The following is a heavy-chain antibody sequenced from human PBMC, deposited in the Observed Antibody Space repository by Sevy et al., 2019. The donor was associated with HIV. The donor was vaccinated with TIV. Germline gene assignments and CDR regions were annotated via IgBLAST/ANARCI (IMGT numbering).Heavy chain of an antibody. CDR3: TTSSHSPRVWRDFDPRFYFFYYGMDV. J-gene: IGHJ6*02. CDR1: GFTFTHAW. CDR2: IQSKIDGGTT. V-gene: IGHV3-15*01. D-gene: IGHD3-9*01. Sequence: GGSLRLSCAASGFTFTHAWMNWVRQAPGKGLEWVGRIQSKIDGGTTDFAKPVKGRFTISRDDSKNTVFLQMNSLKTEHAAVDYCTTSSHSPRVWRDFDPRFYFFYYGMDVWGQGTTVTVSS.